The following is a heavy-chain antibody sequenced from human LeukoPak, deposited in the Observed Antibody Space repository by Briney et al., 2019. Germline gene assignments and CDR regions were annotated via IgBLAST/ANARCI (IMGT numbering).Heavy chain of an antibody. CDR2: ITWNSGII. CDR3: ARSGEQERNDY. V-gene: IGHV3-9*01. CDR1: GFTFDDYA. D-gene: IGHD1-26*01. Sequence: PGGSLRLSCAASGFTFDDYAMHWVRQAPGKGLEWVSGITWNSGIIGYADSVRGRFTISRDNAKNSLYLQMNSLRAEDTAVYYCARSGEQERNDYWGQGTLVTVSS. J-gene: IGHJ4*02.